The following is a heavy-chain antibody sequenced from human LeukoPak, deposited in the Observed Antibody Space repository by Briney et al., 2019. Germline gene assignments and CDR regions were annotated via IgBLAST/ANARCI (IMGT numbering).Heavy chain of an antibody. CDR1: GYTFTSYD. J-gene: IGHJ6*03. CDR2: MNPNSGNT. V-gene: IGHV1-8*03. CDR3: AAGPTSASYYYYMDV. D-gene: IGHD2-2*01. Sequence: GASVKVSCKASGYTFTSYDINWVRQATGQGLEWMGWMNPNSGNTGYAQKFQGRVAITRNTSISTAYMELSSLRSEDTAVYYCAAGPTSASYYYYMDVWGKGTTVTVSS.